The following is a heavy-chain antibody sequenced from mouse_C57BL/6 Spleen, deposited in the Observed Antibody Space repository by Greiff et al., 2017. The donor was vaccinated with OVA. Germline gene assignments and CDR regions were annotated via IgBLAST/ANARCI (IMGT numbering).Heavy chain of an antibody. CDR2: IYPGDGDT. V-gene: IGHV1-82*01. D-gene: IGHD1-1*01. CDR3: ARANYYGSSRYFDV. J-gene: IGHJ1*03. CDR1: GYAFSSSW. Sequence: QVQLQQPGPELVKPGASVKISCKASGYAFSSSWMNWVKQRPGKGLEWIGRIYPGDGDTNYNGKFKGKATLTADKSSSTAYMQLSSLTSEDSAVYFCARANYYGSSRYFDVWGTGTTVTVSS.